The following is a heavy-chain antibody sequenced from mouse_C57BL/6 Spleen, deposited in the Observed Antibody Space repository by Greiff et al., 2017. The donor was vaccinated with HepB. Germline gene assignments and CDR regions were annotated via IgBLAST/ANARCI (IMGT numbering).Heavy chain of an antibody. CDR1: GYTFTSYW. CDR2: IHPNSGST. D-gene: IGHD1-1*01. J-gene: IGHJ2*01. CDR3: ARSYYGSSYGGFDY. Sequence: VQLQQPGAELVKPGASVKLSCKASGYTFTSYWMHWVKQRPGQGLEWIGMIHPNSGSTNYNEKFKSKATLTVDKSSSTAYMQLSSLTSEDSAVYYCARSYYGSSYGGFDYWGQGTTLTVSS. V-gene: IGHV1-64*01.